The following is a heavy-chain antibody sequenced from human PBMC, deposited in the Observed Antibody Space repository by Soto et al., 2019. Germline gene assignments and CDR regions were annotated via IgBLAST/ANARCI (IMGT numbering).Heavy chain of an antibody. CDR2: ISGSGGST. V-gene: IGHV3-23*01. Sequence: GGSLRLSCAASGFTFSSYAMSWVRQAPGQGLEWVSAISGSGGSTYYADSVKGRFTISRDNSKNTLYLQMNSLRAEDTAAYYFGKCQRNYYDSSGLPFYWGQGALVTVSS. CDR3: GKCQRNYYDSSGLPFY. CDR1: GFTFSSYA. D-gene: IGHD3-22*01. J-gene: IGHJ4*02.